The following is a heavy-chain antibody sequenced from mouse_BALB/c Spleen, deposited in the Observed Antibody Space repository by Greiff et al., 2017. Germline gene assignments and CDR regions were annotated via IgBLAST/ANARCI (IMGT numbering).Heavy chain of an antibody. CDR2: IDPANGNT. V-gene: IGHV14-3*02. CDR1: GFNIKDTY. D-gene: IGHD2-1*01. Sequence: EVMLVESGAELVKPGASVKLSCTASGFNIKDTYMHWVKQRPEQGLEWIGRIDPANGNTKYDPKFQGKATITADTSSNTAYLQLSSLTSEDTAVYYCARGGNGNHWGQGTSVTVSS. CDR3: ARGGNGNH. J-gene: IGHJ4*01.